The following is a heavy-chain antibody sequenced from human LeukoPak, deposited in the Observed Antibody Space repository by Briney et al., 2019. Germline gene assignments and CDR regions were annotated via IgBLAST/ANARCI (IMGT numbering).Heavy chain of an antibody. V-gene: IGHV1-8*02. Sequence: ASVKVSCKASGYTFTSYDINWVRQATGQGLEWMGWMNPNSGNTGYAQTFQGRVTVTPDTSTSTAYMELRSLRSDDTAVYYCARPQTGDELDYWGQGTLVTVSS. CDR2: MNPNSGNT. CDR3: ARPQTGDELDY. J-gene: IGHJ4*02. CDR1: GYTFTSYD. D-gene: IGHD7-27*01.